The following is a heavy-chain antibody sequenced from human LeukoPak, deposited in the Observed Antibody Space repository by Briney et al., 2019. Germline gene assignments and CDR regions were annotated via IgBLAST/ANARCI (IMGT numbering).Heavy chain of an antibody. CDR1: GYTFTSYG. D-gene: IGHD1-26*01. CDR2: ISTDNGNT. V-gene: IGHV1-18*01. J-gene: IGHJ4*02. Sequence: ASVKVSCKTSGYTFTSYGISCVRQAPGQGLAWMGWISTDNGNTNYAQKVQGRVTMTTDTSTSTAYMELRSLRSDDTAVYYCARDPSGSYDFDYWGQGTLVTVSS. CDR3: ARDPSGSYDFDY.